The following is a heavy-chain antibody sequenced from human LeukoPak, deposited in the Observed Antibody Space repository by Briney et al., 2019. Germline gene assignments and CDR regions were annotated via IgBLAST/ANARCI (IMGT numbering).Heavy chain of an antibody. CDR2: IYTSGST. D-gene: IGHD5-18*01. CDR3: AREVYSYGYGALDY. J-gene: IGHJ4*02. V-gene: IGHV4-61*02. CDR1: GGSISSGSYY. Sequence: SETLSLTCTVSGGSISSGSYYWSWIRQPAGKGLDWVGRIYTSGSTNYNPSLKSRVTISVDPSKNQFSLKLSSVTAADTAVYYCAREVYSYGYGALDYWGQGTLVTVSS.